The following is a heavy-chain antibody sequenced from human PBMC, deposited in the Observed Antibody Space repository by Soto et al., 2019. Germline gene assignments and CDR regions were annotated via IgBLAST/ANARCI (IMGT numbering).Heavy chain of an antibody. Sequence: GGSLRLSCVASGFNFKKFAMSWVRQAPGEGLEWVSGISCCGGSTSYADSVKGRFSIARDDSTNTLSLQMNNLRVEDTAQYYCAKADGEQWLLPHLDKWGQGTLGTVSS. CDR2: ISCCGGST. CDR1: GFNFKKFA. D-gene: IGHD6-19*01. CDR3: AKADGEQWLLPHLDK. J-gene: IGHJ4*02. V-gene: IGHV3-23*01.